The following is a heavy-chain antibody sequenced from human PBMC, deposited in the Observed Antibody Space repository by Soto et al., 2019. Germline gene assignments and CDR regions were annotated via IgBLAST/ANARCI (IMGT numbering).Heavy chain of an antibody. CDR2: LSGSGGTT. CDR3: AKQRAGNGSGSDTFYFDF. D-gene: IGHD3-10*01. J-gene: IGHJ4*02. V-gene: IGHV3-23*01. CDR1: GFTFSTYA. Sequence: EVQLLVSGGGLVQPGGSLRLSCSTSGFTFSTYAMNWVCQAPGKGLEWVSALSGSGGTTYYADSVRGRFTISRDNSKNTLFLQMSSLRAEDTALYYCAKQRAGNGSGSDTFYFDFWGQGTLVTVSS.